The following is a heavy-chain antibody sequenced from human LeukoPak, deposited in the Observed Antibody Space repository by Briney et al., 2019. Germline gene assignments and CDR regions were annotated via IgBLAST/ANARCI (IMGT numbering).Heavy chain of an antibody. CDR3: ARDGGHSSGYYLNPGMDV. Sequence: SETLSLTCTVSGGSISSGDYYWSWIRQPPGKGLEWIGYIYYSGSTYYNPSLKSRVTISVDTSKNQFSLKLSSVTAADTAVYYCARDGGHSSGYYLNPGMDVWGQGTTVTVSS. V-gene: IGHV4-30-4*01. CDR2: IYYSGST. D-gene: IGHD3-22*01. CDR1: GGSISSGDYY. J-gene: IGHJ6*02.